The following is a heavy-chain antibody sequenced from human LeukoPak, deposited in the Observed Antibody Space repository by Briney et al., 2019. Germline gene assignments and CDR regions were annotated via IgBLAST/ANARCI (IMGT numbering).Heavy chain of an antibody. CDR3: ARDRQIAC. J-gene: IGHJ4*02. Sequence: GGSLGLSRAASGFTFSNYWLTWVRQAPGQGLEWVANIKQDGSEKHYVDSVKGRFTISRDNAKNSLYLQMNSLRAEDTAVYYCARDRQIACWGQGTLVTVSS. V-gene: IGHV3-7*01. CDR2: IKQDGSEK. CDR1: GFTFSNYW.